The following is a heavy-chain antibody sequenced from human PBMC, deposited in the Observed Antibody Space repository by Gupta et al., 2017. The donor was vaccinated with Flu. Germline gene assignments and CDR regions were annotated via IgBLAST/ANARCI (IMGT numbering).Heavy chain of an antibody. CDR2: KKQEGSET. Sequence: FNISQYWMNWVRQGTGKGLEWVANKKQEGSETHYLDSVGGRVTIARDNAQNSLYLKMSGLTVDDTAMYYCARRRGGTDSRFDYVDAGGRGTLVTVST. CDR1: FNISQYW. D-gene: IGHD3-16*01. J-gene: IGHJ4*02. CDR3: ARRRGGTDSRFDYVDA. V-gene: IGHV3-7*01.